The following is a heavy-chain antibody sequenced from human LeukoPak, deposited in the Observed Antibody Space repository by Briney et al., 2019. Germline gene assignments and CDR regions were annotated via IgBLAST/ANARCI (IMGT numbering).Heavy chain of an antibody. D-gene: IGHD6-19*01. CDR3: AKFTVAGIYYYYGMDV. V-gene: IGHV3-23*01. Sequence: GGSLRLSCAASGFTFGSYAMSWVRQAPGKGLEWVSAISGSGGSTYYADSVKGRFTISRDNSKNTLYLQMNSLRAEDTAVYYCAKFTVAGIYYYYGMDVWGQGTTVTVSS. J-gene: IGHJ6*02. CDR2: ISGSGGST. CDR1: GFTFGSYA.